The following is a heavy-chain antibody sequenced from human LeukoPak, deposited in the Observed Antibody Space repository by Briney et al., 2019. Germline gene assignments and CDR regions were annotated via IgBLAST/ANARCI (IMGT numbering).Heavy chain of an antibody. CDR2: INHSGST. D-gene: IGHD5-24*01. Sequence: PSETLSLTCAVYGGSFSGYYWSWIRQPPGKGLEWIGEINHSGSTNYNPSLKSRVTISVDTSKNQFSLKLSSVTAADTAVYYCASGGTSPDGYKHLYYFDYWGQGTLVTVSS. CDR3: ASGGTSPDGYKHLYYFDY. V-gene: IGHV4-34*01. CDR1: GGSFSGYY. J-gene: IGHJ4*02.